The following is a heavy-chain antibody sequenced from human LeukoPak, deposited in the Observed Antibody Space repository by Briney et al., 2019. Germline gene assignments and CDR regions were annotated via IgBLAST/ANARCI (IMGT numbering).Heavy chain of an antibody. CDR1: GYSISSGYY. CDR3: AHYNSNDAFDV. D-gene: IGHD2/OR15-2a*01. V-gene: IGHV4-38-2*02. CDR2: LYHSGTT. Sequence: SETLSLTCTVSGYSISSGYYWGWIRQPPGKGLEWIGSLYHSGTTYYNPPLKSRVTLSVDTSKNQFSLRLSSVTAADTAIYYCAHYNSNDAFDVWGQGTMVTVSS. J-gene: IGHJ3*01.